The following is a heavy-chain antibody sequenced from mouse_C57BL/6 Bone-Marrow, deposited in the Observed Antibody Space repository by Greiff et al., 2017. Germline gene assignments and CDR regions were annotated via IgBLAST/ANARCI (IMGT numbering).Heavy chain of an antibody. CDR2: IDPENGDT. J-gene: IGHJ4*01. CDR1: GFNIKDDY. Sequence: EVQLQQSGAELVRPGASVKLSCKASGFNIKDDYMHWVKQRPEQGLEWIGWIDPENGDTEYASKFQGKATITADTSSNTAYLQLSSLTSEDTAVYYCTTSPYYAMDYWGQGTSVTVSS. V-gene: IGHV14-4*01. CDR3: TTSPYYAMDY.